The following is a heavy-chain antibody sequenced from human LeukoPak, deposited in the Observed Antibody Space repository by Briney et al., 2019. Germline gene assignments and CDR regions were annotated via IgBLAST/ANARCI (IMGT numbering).Heavy chain of an antibody. V-gene: IGHV4-30-4*01. CDR1: GGSIRSGDYY. CDR3: AREVIYASGSYFFDD. CDR2: IYYSGST. D-gene: IGHD3-10*01. Sequence: SQTLSLTCTVSGGSIRSGDYYWSWIRQPPGKGLEWIGHIYYSGSTYYNPSLKSRLTISVDTSKNQFSLKLSAVSAADTAVYYCAREVIYASGSYFFDDWGQGTLVTVSS. J-gene: IGHJ4*02.